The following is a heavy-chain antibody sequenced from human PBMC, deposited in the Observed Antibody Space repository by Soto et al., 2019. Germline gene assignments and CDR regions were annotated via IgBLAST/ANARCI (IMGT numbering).Heavy chain of an antibody. CDR2: VSGSSGVT. D-gene: IGHD1-1*01. Sequence: EVQLLESGGGLVQPGGSLRLSCAVSGFSFSTYGVTWVRQAPGKGLEWVCGVSGSSGVTHYADSVRGRFTITGDDSKNTVYLQMHSLRVEDTAVYYCAKWNGYGDLWGQGTLVTVSS. CDR3: AKWNGYGDL. CDR1: GFSFSTYG. V-gene: IGHV3-23*01. J-gene: IGHJ5*02.